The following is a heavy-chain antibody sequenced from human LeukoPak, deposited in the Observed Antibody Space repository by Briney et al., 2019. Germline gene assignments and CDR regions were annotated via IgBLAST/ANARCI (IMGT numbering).Heavy chain of an antibody. Sequence: GGSLRLSCAASGFTFSHFAMSWVRQAPGKGLHWVSTISGSGNKTHDADSVKGRFTISRDNSKNTLYLRMTGLRAEDTAVYYCAKLKRVGIAPFDDWGQGTLVTVSS. D-gene: IGHD3-10*01. V-gene: IGHV3-23*01. CDR3: AKLKRVGIAPFDD. CDR2: ISGSGNKT. J-gene: IGHJ4*02. CDR1: GFTFSHFA.